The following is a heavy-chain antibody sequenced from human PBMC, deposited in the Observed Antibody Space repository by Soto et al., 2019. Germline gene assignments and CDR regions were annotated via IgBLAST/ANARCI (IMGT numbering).Heavy chain of an antibody. Sequence: QVQLVESGGGVVQPGRSLRLSCAASGFTFSSYGMHWVRQAPGKGLEWVAVISYDGSNKYYADSVKGRFTISRDNSKNTLYLQMNILRAEDTAVYYCAKAAGHNWGQGTLVTVSS. V-gene: IGHV3-30*18. CDR3: AKAAGHN. CDR2: ISYDGSNK. CDR1: GFTFSSYG. J-gene: IGHJ4*02.